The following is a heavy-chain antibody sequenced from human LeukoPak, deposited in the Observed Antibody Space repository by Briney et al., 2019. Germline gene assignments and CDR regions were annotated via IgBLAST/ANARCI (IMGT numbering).Heavy chain of an antibody. V-gene: IGHV4-61*02. CDR3: ARVLIYYYYMDV. CDR2: IYTSGST. CDR1: GGSISSGSYY. Sequence: PSETLSLTCTVSGGSISSGSYYWSWIRQPAGKGLEWIGRIYTSGSTNYNPPLKSRVTISVDTSKNQFSLKLSSVTAADTAVYYCARVLIYYYYMDVRGKGTTVTISS. J-gene: IGHJ6*03.